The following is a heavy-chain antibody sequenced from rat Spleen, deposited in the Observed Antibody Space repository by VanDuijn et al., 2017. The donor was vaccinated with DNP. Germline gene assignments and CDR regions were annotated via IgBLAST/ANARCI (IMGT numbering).Heavy chain of an antibody. CDR1: GYSITSNY. CDR2: ISYSGST. Sequence: EVQLQESGSGLVKPSQSLSLTCSVTGYSITSNYWGWIRKFPGNKMEYIGHISYSGSTNYNPSLRSRISITRDTSKNHFFLHLNSVTXEDXXXYXXXRWXXXFDXXXQGVMVXXSS. J-gene: IGHJ2*01. CDR3: XRWXXXFDX. V-gene: IGHV3-1*01.